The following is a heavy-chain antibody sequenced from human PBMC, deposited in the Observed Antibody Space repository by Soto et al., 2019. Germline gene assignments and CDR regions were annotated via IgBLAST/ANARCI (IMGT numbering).Heavy chain of an antibody. CDR3: ARDPSSRGVRPIVVVPAAIGFDP. Sequence: ASVKVSCKASGYTFTSYGISWVRQAPGQGLEWMGWISAYNGNTNYAQKHQGRVTMTTDTSTSTAYMELRSLRSDDTAVYYCARDPSSRGVRPIVVVPAAIGFDPWGQGTLVTVSS. CDR1: GYTFTSYG. CDR2: ISAYNGNT. D-gene: IGHD2-2*02. V-gene: IGHV1-18*01. J-gene: IGHJ5*02.